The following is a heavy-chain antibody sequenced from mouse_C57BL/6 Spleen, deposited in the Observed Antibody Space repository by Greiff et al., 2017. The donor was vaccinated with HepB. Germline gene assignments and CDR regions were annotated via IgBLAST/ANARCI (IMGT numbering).Heavy chain of an antibody. Sequence: VQLQQSGPELVKPGASVKISCKASGYAFSSSWMNWVKQRPGKGLEWIGRIYPGDGDTNYNGKFKGKATLTADKSSSTAYMQLSSLTSEDSAVYFCARSDYYGSSYWYLDVWGTGTTVTVSS. J-gene: IGHJ1*03. D-gene: IGHD1-1*01. V-gene: IGHV1-82*01. CDR1: GYAFSSSW. CDR3: ARSDYYGSSYWYLDV. CDR2: IYPGDGDT.